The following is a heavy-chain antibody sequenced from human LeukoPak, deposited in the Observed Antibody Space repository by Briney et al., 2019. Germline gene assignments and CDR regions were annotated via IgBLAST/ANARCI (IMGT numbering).Heavy chain of an antibody. D-gene: IGHD6-19*01. V-gene: IGHV4-31*03. CDR1: GGSISSGDYY. Sequence: PSRTLSLTCTVSGGSISSGDYYWSWIRQHPGKGLEWIGYIYYSGSTYYNPSLKSRVTISVDTSKNQFSLKVTSVTAADTAVYYCARTYSSGWAVFDYWGQGTLVTVSS. J-gene: IGHJ4*02. CDR3: ARTYSSGWAVFDY. CDR2: IYYSGST.